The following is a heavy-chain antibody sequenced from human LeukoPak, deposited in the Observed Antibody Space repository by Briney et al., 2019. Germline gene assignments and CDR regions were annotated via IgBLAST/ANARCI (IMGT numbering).Heavy chain of an antibody. J-gene: IGHJ4*02. CDR1: GFTFSSYW. CDR2: IKQDGSET. D-gene: IGHD1-26*01. CDR3: ASALGAHYFGS. Sequence: GGSLRLSCAASGFTFSSYWMSWVRQAPGKGLEWVANIKQDGSETYYVDSVRGRFTISRDNAKNSLYLQMISLRAEDMAVYYCASALGAHYFGSWGQGTLVTVSS. V-gene: IGHV3-7*05.